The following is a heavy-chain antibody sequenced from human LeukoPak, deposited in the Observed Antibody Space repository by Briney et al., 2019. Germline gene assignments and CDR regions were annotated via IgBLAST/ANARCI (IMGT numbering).Heavy chain of an antibody. CDR1: GFTFSSYS. Sequence: GGSLRLSCAASGFTFSSYSMNWVRQAPGKGLEWVSSISSSSSYIYYADSVKGRFTISRDNAKNSLYLQMNSREPRTRLCYCARRRIDYYYGMDVWGQGTTVTVSS. J-gene: IGHJ6*02. CDR2: ISSSSSYI. CDR3: ARRRIDYYYGMDV. D-gene: IGHD2/OR15-2a*01. V-gene: IGHV3-21*01.